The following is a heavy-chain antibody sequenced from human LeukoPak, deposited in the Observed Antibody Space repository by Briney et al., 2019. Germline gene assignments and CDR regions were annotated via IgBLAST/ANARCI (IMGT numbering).Heavy chain of an antibody. CDR1: GGSISSSF. D-gene: IGHD6-13*01. J-gene: IGHJ4*02. V-gene: IGHV4-59*08. CDR2: VHYSGSS. CDR3: ARMAAAGPFDH. Sequence: PSETLSLTCTVSGGSISSSFCSWIRQPPGKGLEWIAYVHYSGSSNYNPSLKSRVSMSLDTPKNQFSLKLSSVTAADTAVYYCARMAAAGPFDHWGQGILVTVSS.